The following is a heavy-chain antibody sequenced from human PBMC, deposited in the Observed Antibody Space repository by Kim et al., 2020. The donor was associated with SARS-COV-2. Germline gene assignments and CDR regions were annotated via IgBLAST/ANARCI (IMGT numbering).Heavy chain of an antibody. CDR1: GGSFSGYY. CDR2: INHSGST. D-gene: IGHD2-2*01. J-gene: IGHJ5*02. CDR3: ARAGLHQLRVVPAAMKVRWFDP. Sequence: SETLSLTCAVYGGSFSGYYWSWIRQPPGKGLEWIGEINHSGSTNYNPSLKSRVTISVDTSKNQFSLKLSSVTAADTAVYYCARAGLHQLRVVPAAMKVRWFDPWGQGTLVTVSS. V-gene: IGHV4-34*01.